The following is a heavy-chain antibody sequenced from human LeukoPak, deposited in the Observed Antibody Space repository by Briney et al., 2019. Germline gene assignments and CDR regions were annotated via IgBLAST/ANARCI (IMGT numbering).Heavy chain of an antibody. CDR3: AKGITMFGVVKNGMDV. Sequence: GGSLRLSCAASGFTFSSYAMSWVRQAPGKGLEWVSAISGSGGSTYYADSVKGRFTISRDNSKNTLYLQMNSLRVDDTAVYYCAKGITMFGVVKNGMDVWGQGTTVTVSS. J-gene: IGHJ6*02. CDR2: ISGSGGST. D-gene: IGHD3-3*01. V-gene: IGHV3-23*01. CDR1: GFTFSSYA.